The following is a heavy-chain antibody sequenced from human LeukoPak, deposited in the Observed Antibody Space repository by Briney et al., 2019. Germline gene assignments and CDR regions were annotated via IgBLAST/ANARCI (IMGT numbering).Heavy chain of an antibody. Sequence: PGGSLRLSCAASGFTFSSYGMHWVRQAPGKGLEWVAVISYDGSNKYYADSVKGRFTISRDNSKNTLYLQMNSLRAEDTAVYYCAREGAYYDILTGYHIDYFDYWGQGTLVTVSS. J-gene: IGHJ4*02. CDR1: GFTFSSYG. D-gene: IGHD3-9*01. CDR2: ISYDGSNK. V-gene: IGHV3-30*03. CDR3: AREGAYYDILTGYHIDYFDY.